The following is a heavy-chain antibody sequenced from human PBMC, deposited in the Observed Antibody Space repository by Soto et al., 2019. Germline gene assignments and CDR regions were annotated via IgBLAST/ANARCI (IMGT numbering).Heavy chain of an antibody. CDR2: IYWDDYE. CDR1: VFSLSTSAEG. J-gene: IGHJ6*02. Sequence: QITLKESGPTVVQPTQTLTLTCSFSVFSLSTSAEGVAWIRQPQGKALEWLALIYWDDYERYSPFLKSRLTIAKDTSKHQVVLTMSNMGPVDTDTYFCAHKLGRGATMDVWGQGATVTVSS. D-gene: IGHD2-15*01. CDR3: AHKLGRGATMDV. V-gene: IGHV2-5*02.